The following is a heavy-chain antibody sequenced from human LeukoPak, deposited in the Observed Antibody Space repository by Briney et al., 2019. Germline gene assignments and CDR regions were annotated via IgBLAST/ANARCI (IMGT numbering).Heavy chain of an antibody. CDR3: AKDRSPYIAAAAFDY. V-gene: IGHV3-30*02. CDR2: IRYDGSNK. D-gene: IGHD6-13*01. Sequence: PGGSLRLSCAASGFTFSSYGMHWVRQAPGKGLEWVAFIRYDGSNKYYADSVKGRFTISRDNSKNTLYLQMNSLRAEDTAVYYCAKDRSPYIAAAAFDYWGQGTLVIVSS. J-gene: IGHJ4*02. CDR1: GFTFSSYG.